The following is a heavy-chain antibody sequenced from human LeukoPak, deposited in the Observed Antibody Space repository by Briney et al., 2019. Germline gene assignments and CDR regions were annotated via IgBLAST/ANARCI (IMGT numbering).Heavy chain of an antibody. V-gene: IGHV4-59*01. CDR3: ARMYSSSVFGFDY. J-gene: IGHJ4*02. Sequence: SETLSLTCTVSGGSISSYYWSWIRQPPGKGLEWIGYIYYGGSTNYNPSLKSRVTISVDTSKNQFSLKLSSVTAADTAVYYCARMYSSSVFGFDYWGQGTLVTVSS. D-gene: IGHD6-6*01. CDR1: GGSISSYY. CDR2: IYYGGST.